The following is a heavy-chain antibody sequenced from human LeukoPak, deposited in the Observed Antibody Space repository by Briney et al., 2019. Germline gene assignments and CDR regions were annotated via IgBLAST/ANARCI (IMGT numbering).Heavy chain of an antibody. J-gene: IGHJ4*02. D-gene: IGHD6-19*01. V-gene: IGHV1-24*01. CDR2: FDPEDGET. CDR3: ATLTVYSGGWYGIDY. CDR1: GYTFTSYY. Sequence: ASVKVSCKASGYTFTSYYIHWVRQAPGKGLEWMGGFDPEDGETIYAQKFQGRVTMTEDTSTDTAYMELSSLRSEDTAVYYCATLTVYSGGWYGIDYWGQGTLVTVSS.